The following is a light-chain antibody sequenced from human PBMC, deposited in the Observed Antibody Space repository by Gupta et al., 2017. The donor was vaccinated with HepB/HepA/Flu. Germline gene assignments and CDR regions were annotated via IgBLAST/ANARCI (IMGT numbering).Light chain of an antibody. CDR1: QSVSNY. Sequence: EIVLTQSPAPWPFSQGERATLPCRASQSVSNYLAWYQQKPGQAPRLLIYDVSNRATGIPARFSGSGSGTDFTLTISSLEPEDFAVYYCQQRCDWPLTFGGGTKVEIK. V-gene: IGKV3-11*01. CDR3: QQRCDWPLT. CDR2: DVS. J-gene: IGKJ4*01.